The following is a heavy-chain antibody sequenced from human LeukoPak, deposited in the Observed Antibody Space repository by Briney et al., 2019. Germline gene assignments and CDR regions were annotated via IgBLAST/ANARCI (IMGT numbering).Heavy chain of an antibody. J-gene: IGHJ4*02. CDR3: AREGPVAGNFDY. CDR2: ISYHGSNK. V-gene: IGHV3-30-3*01. D-gene: IGHD6-19*01. Sequence: PGRSLRLSCAASGLTFITCAMHWVRQAPGKGLEWVAVISYHGSNKDYADSVKGRFTISRDNSKNTLYLEMNSLRAEDTAVYHCAREGPVAGNFDYWGQGTLVTVSS. CDR1: GLTFITCA.